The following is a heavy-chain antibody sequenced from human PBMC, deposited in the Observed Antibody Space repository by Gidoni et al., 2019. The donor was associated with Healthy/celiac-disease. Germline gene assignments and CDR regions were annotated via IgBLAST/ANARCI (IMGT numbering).Heavy chain of an antibody. CDR1: GFTFSSYA. D-gene: IGHD3-3*01. Sequence: AASGFTFSSYAMSWVRQAPGKGLEWLSAISGSGGSTYYADSVKGRFTISRDNSKNTLYLQMNSLRAEDTAVYYCAKTDTIFGGINFDYWGQGTLVTVSS. CDR3: AKTDTIFGGINFDY. V-gene: IGHV3-23*01. J-gene: IGHJ4*02. CDR2: ISGSGGST.